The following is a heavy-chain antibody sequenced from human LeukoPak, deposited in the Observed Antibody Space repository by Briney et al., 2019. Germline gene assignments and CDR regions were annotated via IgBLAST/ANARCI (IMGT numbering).Heavy chain of an antibody. Sequence: GGSLRLSCEASGFTFSNYAMNWVRQTPGKGLEWFSSITSYRRDADYADSVKGRFTISRDNSKSTLSLQRNSLRAEDSAIYYCAKGTLEHCTGAICYPFDYWGQGSLVTVSS. V-gene: IGHV3-23*01. CDR3: AKGTLEHCTGAICYPFDY. J-gene: IGHJ4*02. CDR1: GFTFSNYA. CDR2: ITSYRRDA. D-gene: IGHD2-8*02.